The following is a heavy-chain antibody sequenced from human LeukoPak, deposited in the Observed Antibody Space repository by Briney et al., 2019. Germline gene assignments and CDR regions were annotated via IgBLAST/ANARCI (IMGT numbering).Heavy chain of an antibody. V-gene: IGHV1-8*01. CDR3: ARDVRGDFYFDY. J-gene: IGHJ4*02. Sequence: ASVKVSCKASGYTFTSYDINWVRQATGQGLEWMGWMNPNSGNTGYAQKFQGRVTMTRNTSISTAYMELSSLRSEDTAVYYCARDVRGDFYFDYWGQGTLVTVSS. D-gene: IGHD4-17*01. CDR2: MNPNSGNT. CDR1: GYTFTSYD.